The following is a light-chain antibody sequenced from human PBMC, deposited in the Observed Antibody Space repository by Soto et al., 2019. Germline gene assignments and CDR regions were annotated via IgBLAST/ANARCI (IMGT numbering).Light chain of an antibody. CDR1: TGAVTSGYY. Sequence: QTVVTQEPSLTVSPGGTVTLTCASSTGAVTSGYYPNWFQQKPGQAPRALIYSTSQKHSWTPARFSGSLLGGKAALTLSGAQPEDEAEYYCLLYYGGAQIGVFGGGTKLTVL. V-gene: IGLV7-43*01. J-gene: IGLJ3*02. CDR2: STS. CDR3: LLYYGGAQIGV.